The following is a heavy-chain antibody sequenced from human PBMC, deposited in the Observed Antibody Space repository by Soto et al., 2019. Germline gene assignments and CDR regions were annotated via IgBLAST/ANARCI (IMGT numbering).Heavy chain of an antibody. V-gene: IGHV3-33*01. Sequence: QVQLVESGGGVVQPGRSLRLSCAASGFTFSSYGMHWVRQAPGKGLEWVAVIWYDGSNKYYADSVKGRFTISRDNSKNTLYLQMNSLRAEDKAVYYCARDRGCSGGSCYFHFDYGGQGTLVTVSS. CDR3: ARDRGCSGGSCYFHFDY. D-gene: IGHD2-15*01. J-gene: IGHJ4*02. CDR2: IWYDGSNK. CDR1: GFTFSSYG.